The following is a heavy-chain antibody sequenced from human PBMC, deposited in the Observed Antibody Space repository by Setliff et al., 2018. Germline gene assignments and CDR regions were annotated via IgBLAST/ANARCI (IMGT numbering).Heavy chain of an antibody. D-gene: IGHD1-1*01. J-gene: IGHJ3*02. CDR2: IKHRGST. Sequence: PSETLSLTCAVYGDSLSDYYWSWIRQAPGKGPEWIEEIKHRGSTNYSPSLRSRVTMSRDNSKKSVFLQMNDLRVEDTAVYFCAKGGDWDDEHYAFDIWGQGTMVTVSS. CDR1: GDSLSDYY. V-gene: IGHV4-34*01. CDR3: AKGGDWDDEHYAFDI.